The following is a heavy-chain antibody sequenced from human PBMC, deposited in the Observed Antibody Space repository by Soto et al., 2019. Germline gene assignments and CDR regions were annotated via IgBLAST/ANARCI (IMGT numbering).Heavy chain of an antibody. V-gene: IGHV4-59*12. Sequence: SETLSLTCTVSGGSISSYYWSWIRQPPGKGLEWIGYIYYSGSTNYNPSLKSRVTISVDTSKNQFSLKLSSVTAADTAVYYCARGRITGTRGYYYYYYYMDVWGKGTTVTVSS. D-gene: IGHD1-20*01. CDR2: IYYSGST. CDR3: ARGRITGTRGYYYYYYYMDV. CDR1: GGSISSYY. J-gene: IGHJ6*03.